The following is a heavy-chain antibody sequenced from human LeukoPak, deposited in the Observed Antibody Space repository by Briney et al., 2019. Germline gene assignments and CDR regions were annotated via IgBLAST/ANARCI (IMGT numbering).Heavy chain of an antibody. CDR3: ARDREVVAFDI. J-gene: IGHJ3*02. Sequence: PGGSLRLSCAASGFTVSSNYMSWVRQPPGKGLEWVSYISGSTTYTNYADSVRGRFTISRDNSKNSLYLQMNSLRAEDTAVYYCARDREVVAFDIWGQGTMVIVSS. V-gene: IGHV3-11*05. CDR1: GFTVSSNY. CDR2: ISGSTTYT. D-gene: IGHD2-15*01.